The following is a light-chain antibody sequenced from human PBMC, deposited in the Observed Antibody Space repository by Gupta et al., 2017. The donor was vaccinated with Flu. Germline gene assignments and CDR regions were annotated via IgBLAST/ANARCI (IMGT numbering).Light chain of an antibody. V-gene: IGKV4-1*01. CDR2: WAS. J-gene: IGKJ4*01. CDR3: HHEDNVRIT. Sequence: DIVMTQSPDSLAVSLGERATINCKSSQSVLSSSNNKNYLTWYQQKPGQPPRLLIYWASTRESAVPDRFTGRRSGTDFTLTISSLLAEDLAVYYCHHEDNVRITFGRGTKVEIK. CDR1: QSVLSSSNNKNY.